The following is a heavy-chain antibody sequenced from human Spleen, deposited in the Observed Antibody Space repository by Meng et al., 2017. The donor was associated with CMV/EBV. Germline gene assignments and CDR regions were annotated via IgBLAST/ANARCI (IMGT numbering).Heavy chain of an antibody. J-gene: IGHJ6*02. Sequence: ASVKVSCKVSGYTLSELYMHWVRQAPGKGLEWMGGFDPEDGERIYAQKFQGRVTMSEDTSTDTAYMELSRLRSDDTAVYYCARERVYCSSTSCRPPFYGMDVWGQGTTVTVSS. V-gene: IGHV1-24*01. CDR3: ARERVYCSSTSCRPPFYGMDV. D-gene: IGHD2-2*01. CDR1: GYTLSELY. CDR2: FDPEDGER.